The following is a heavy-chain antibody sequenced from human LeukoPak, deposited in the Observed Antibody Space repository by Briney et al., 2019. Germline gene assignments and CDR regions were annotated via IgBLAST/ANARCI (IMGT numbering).Heavy chain of an antibody. V-gene: IGHV4-59*01. CDR1: GGSISSYY. CDR2: IYYSGST. J-gene: IGHJ5*02. CDR3: ARDSGYNWFDP. Sequence: KTSETLSLTCTVSGGSISSYYWSWIRQPPGKGLEWIGYIYYSGSTNYNPSLKSRVTISVDTSKNQFSLKLSAVTAADTAVYYCARDSGYNWFDPWGQGTLVTVSS. D-gene: IGHD3-22*01.